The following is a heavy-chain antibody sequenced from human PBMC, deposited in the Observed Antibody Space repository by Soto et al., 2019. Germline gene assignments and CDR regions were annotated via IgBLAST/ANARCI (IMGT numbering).Heavy chain of an antibody. CDR3: ASRDSTNGVCYFYAY. CDR2: INHSGST. D-gene: IGHD2-8*01. Sequence: SETLSLTCAVYGGSFSGYYWSWIRQPPGKGLEWIGEINHSGSTNYNPSLKSRVTISVDTSKNQFSLKLSSVTAADTAVYYCASRDSTNGVCYFYAYWGQGTLVTV. CDR1: GGSFSGYY. V-gene: IGHV4-34*01. J-gene: IGHJ4*02.